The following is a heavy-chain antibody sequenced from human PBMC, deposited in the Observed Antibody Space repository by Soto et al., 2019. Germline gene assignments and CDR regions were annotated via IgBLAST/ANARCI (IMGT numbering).Heavy chain of an antibody. V-gene: IGHV4-59*08. CDR2: IYYSGST. CDR3: ARTYYDILTGYSVDY. D-gene: IGHD3-9*01. Sequence: SETLSLTCTVSGGSISSYYWSWIRQPPGKGLEWIGYIYYSGSTNYNPSLKSRVIISSDTSKNQFSLRLTSVSAADTAVYYCARTYYDILTGYSVDYWGQGTLVTVSS. CDR1: GGSISSYY. J-gene: IGHJ4*02.